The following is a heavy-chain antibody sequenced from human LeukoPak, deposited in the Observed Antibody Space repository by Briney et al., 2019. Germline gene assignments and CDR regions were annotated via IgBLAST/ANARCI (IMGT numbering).Heavy chain of an antibody. CDR2: ISGSGGST. Sequence: GGSLRLSCAASGFTFNTYWLHWVRQAPGKGLEWVSAISGSGGSTYYADSVKGRFTISRDNSKNTLYLQMNSLRAEDTAVYYCAKDRGFGELLYESDYWGQGTLVTVSS. V-gene: IGHV3-23*01. J-gene: IGHJ4*02. CDR1: GFTFNTYW. CDR3: AKDRGFGELLYESDY. D-gene: IGHD3-10*01.